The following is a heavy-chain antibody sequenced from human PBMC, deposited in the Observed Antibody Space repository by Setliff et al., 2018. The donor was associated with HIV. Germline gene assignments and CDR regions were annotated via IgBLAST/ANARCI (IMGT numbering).Heavy chain of an antibody. Sequence: PGGSLRLSCAASGFTISHHWITWVRQAPGKGLEWVANIKQDGTENYYVDSVKGRFTISRDNAKNSLYLQMNSLRAEDTAMYYCAGHSTTWYPNWFDPWGQGTLVTSPQ. J-gene: IGHJ5*02. CDR2: IKQDGTEN. CDR3: AGHSTTWYPNWFDP. V-gene: IGHV3-7*03. CDR1: GFTISHHW. D-gene: IGHD2-2*01.